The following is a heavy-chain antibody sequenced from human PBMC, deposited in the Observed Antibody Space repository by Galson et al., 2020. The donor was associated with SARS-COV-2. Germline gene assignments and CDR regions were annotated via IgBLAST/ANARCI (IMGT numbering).Heavy chain of an antibody. CDR1: GFTFSDYY. J-gene: IGHJ6*02. Sequence: KIGESLKISCAASGFTFSDYYMSWIHQAPGKGLEWVSYISSSGSTIYYADSVKGRFTISRDNAKNSLSLQMNSLRAEDTAVYYCARGKRDRSYSSGWTPYYYYGMDVWGQGTTVTVSS. CDR3: ARGKRDRSYSSGWTPYYYYGMDV. V-gene: IGHV3-11*01. D-gene: IGHD6-19*01. CDR2: ISSSGSTI.